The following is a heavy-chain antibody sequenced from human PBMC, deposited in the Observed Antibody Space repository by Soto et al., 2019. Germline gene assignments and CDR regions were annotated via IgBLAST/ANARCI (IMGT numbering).Heavy chain of an antibody. J-gene: IGHJ5*02. D-gene: IGHD3-3*01. CDR3: ARDKHDFWSGPRGWFDP. V-gene: IGHV4-4*07. CDR1: GASISGFY. Sequence: SETLSLTCTVSGASISGFYWSWIRKSAGKGLEWIGRIYATGTTDYNPSLKSRVMMSVDTSKNQFSLKLSSVTAADTAVYYCARDKHDFWSGPRGWFDPWGQGTLVTVSS. CDR2: IYATGTT.